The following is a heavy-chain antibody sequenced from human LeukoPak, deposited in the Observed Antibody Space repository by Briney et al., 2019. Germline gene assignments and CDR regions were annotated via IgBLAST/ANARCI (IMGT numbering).Heavy chain of an antibody. Sequence: SETLSLTCAVYGGSFSGYYWSWIRQPPGKGLEWIGEINHSGSTNYNPSLKSRVPISVDTSKNQFSLKLTSVTAADTAVYYCARGGVGYCSGGSCYEDFDYWGQGTLVTVSS. J-gene: IGHJ4*02. CDR1: GGSFSGYY. D-gene: IGHD2-15*01. V-gene: IGHV4-34*01. CDR3: ARGGVGYCSGGSCYEDFDY. CDR2: INHSGST.